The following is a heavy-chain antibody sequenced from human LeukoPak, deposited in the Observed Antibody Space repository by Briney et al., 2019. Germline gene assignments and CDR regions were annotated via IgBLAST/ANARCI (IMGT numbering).Heavy chain of an antibody. CDR2: VDHTGST. CDR3: ARSKAVAGSDPFDY. V-gene: IGHV4-59*12. J-gene: IGHJ4*02. D-gene: IGHD6-19*01. CDR1: DDSITMYY. Sequence: PSETLSLTCSVSDDSITMYYWTWIRQPPGKGLEWIGYVDHTGSTNFNPSLNGRVTIFRDTSRNLFSLRLTSVTAADTAVYYCARSKAVAGSDPFDYWGQGTLVTVSS.